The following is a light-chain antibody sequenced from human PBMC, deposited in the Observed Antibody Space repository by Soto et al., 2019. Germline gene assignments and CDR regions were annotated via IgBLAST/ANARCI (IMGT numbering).Light chain of an antibody. Sequence: QSVLTQPPSVSGAPGQRVTIFCTGSSSNIGAGYDVHWYQQLPGTAPKLLIYGNSNRPSGVPDRFSGSKSGTSASLAITGLQAEDEADYYCQSYDSSLSGSVFGNGTKVTVL. CDR2: GNS. J-gene: IGLJ1*01. CDR1: SSNIGAGYD. CDR3: QSYDSSLSGSV. V-gene: IGLV1-40*01.